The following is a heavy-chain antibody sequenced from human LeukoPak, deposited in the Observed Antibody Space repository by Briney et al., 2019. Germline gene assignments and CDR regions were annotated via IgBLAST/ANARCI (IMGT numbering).Heavy chain of an antibody. D-gene: IGHD2-21*01. V-gene: IGHV3-66*02. CDR3: VRDFMGYCGAQCYSR. J-gene: IGHJ6*04. Sequence: GGSLRLSCAGSGFTVSSSYVSWVRQAPERGLEWVSVIYPDGSSYYPDSLKGRFTISRDNPKNTLYPQMNNLRAEDTAVYYCVRDFMGYCGAQCYSRWGKGTTVTVSS. CDR1: GFTVSSSY. CDR2: IYPDGSS.